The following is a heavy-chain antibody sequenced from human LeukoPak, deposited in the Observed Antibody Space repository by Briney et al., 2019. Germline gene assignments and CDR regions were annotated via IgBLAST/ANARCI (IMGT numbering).Heavy chain of an antibody. Sequence: ASVKLSCKASGYTFTSYYMHWVRQAPGPGLEWKGIINLSGGSTSYAQKFQGRVTMTRDTSTSTVYMELSSLRSEDTAVYYCARRVEYYDSSGLDYWGQGTLVTVSS. J-gene: IGHJ4*02. V-gene: IGHV1-46*01. CDR1: GYTFTSYY. CDR3: ARRVEYYDSSGLDY. CDR2: INLSGGST. D-gene: IGHD3-22*01.